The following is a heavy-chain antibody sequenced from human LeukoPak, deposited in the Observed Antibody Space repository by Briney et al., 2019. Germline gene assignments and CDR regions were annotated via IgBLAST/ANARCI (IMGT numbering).Heavy chain of an antibody. V-gene: IGHV1-69*04. CDR2: IIPFLGIT. CDR1: GDSFSSYG. Sequence: GSPVKVSCKASGDSFSSYGVNWVRQAPGQGLEWMGMIIPFLGITNYAQKFQGRVTIRADKSTSTAYMELSSLRSEDTAVYYCARARRVRGVSPDYSWLDPWGQGTLVTVSS. CDR3: ARARRVRGVSPDYSWLDP. D-gene: IGHD3-10*01. J-gene: IGHJ5*02.